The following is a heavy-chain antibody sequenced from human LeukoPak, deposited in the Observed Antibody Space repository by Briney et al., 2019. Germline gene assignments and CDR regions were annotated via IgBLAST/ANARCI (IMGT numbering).Heavy chain of an antibody. J-gene: IGHJ4*02. Sequence: GGSLRLSCAASGFTFSKSWMSWVRQAPGKGLEWVANIKQDGSEKYYVDSVKGRFTISRDNSKNTLYLQMNSLRAEDTAVYYCAKDGGYSYGVDYWGQGTLVTVSS. V-gene: IGHV3-7*01. CDR3: AKDGGYSYGVDY. D-gene: IGHD5-18*01. CDR2: IKQDGSEK. CDR1: GFTFSKSW.